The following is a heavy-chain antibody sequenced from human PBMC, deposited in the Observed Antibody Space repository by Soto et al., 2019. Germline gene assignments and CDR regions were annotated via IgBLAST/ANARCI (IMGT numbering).Heavy chain of an antibody. J-gene: IGHJ4*02. D-gene: IGHD1-26*01. CDR3: ARTWELGGGFDF. CDR2: ISGGTTII. CDR1: GFPFGNYY. V-gene: IGHV3-11*05. Sequence: QVQLAESGGDLVKPGGSLRLSCTASGFPFGNYYMSWIRQAPGKGLEWVSDISGGTTIINYPDSGRGRFTISRDNAKSSLSLQMNSLRVEDAAVYYCARTWELGGGFDFWGQGTMVSVSS.